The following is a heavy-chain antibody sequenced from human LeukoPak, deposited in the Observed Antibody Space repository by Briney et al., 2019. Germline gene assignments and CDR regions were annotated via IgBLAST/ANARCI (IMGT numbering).Heavy chain of an antibody. CDR2: VYHSGGA. D-gene: IGHD4-17*01. CDR1: GASIASHSW. CDR3: ARKYDYGLD. V-gene: IGHV4/OR15-8*01. J-gene: IGHJ4*02. Sequence: SETLSLTCAVSGASIASHSWWSWVRQPPGKGLEWIGEVYHSGGANYKPSLKSRVTISVDTSKNQFSPKLSSVTAADTAVYYCARKYDYGLDWGQGTLVTVSS.